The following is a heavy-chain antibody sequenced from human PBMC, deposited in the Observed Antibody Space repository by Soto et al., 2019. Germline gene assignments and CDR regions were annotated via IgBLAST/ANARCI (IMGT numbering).Heavy chain of an antibody. Sequence: SETLSLTCAVSGYSISSGYYWGWIRQPPGKGLEWIGSIYHSGSTYYNPSLKSRVTISVDTSKNQFSLKLSSVTAADTAVYYCAREAGHYYGSGSYYPPNYYYGMDVWGQGTTVTAP. CDR3: AREAGHYYGSGSYYPPNYYYGMDV. CDR2: IYHSGST. V-gene: IGHV4-38-2*02. J-gene: IGHJ6*02. CDR1: GYSISSGYY. D-gene: IGHD3-10*01.